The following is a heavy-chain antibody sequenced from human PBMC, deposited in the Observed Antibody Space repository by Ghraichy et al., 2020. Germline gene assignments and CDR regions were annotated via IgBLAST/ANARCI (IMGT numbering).Heavy chain of an antibody. V-gene: IGHV1-69*05. CDR2: IIPIFGTA. CDR1: GGTFSSYA. J-gene: IGHJ4*02. CDR3: ARDWGDYGGYFDY. D-gene: IGHD4-17*01. Sequence: SVKVSCKASGGTFSSYAISWVRQAPGQGLEWMGGIIPIFGTANYAQKFQGRVTITTDESTSTAYMELSSLRSEDTSVYYCARDWGDYGGYFDYWGQGTLVTVSS.